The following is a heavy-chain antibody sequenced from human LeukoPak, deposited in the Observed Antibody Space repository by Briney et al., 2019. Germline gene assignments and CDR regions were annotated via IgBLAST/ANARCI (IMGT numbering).Heavy chain of an antibody. Sequence: ASVKVSCKASGGTFSSYAISWVRQAPGQGLEWMGGIIPIFGTANYAQKFQGRVTITADESTSTAYMELSSLRSEDTAVYYCARDRIRYCSSTSCYHWFDPWGQGTLVTVSS. CDR2: IIPIFGTA. D-gene: IGHD2-2*01. CDR3: ARDRIRYCSSTSCYHWFDP. J-gene: IGHJ5*02. CDR1: GGTFSSYA. V-gene: IGHV1-69*13.